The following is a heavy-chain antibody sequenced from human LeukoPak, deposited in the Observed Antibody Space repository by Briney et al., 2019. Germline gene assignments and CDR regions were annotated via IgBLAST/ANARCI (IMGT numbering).Heavy chain of an antibody. J-gene: IGHJ4*02. D-gene: IGHD1-7*01. CDR2: ISNDGSIK. CDR3: AKDISNWNSRHFDY. CDR1: GFTLSNNG. Sequence: GGSLRLSCAASGFTLSNNGMHWVRQAPGKGLEWVAVISNDGSIKYYADSVKGRFTISRDNSKNSLYLQMNSLRTEDTALYCCAKDISNWNSRHFDYWGQGTLVTVSS. V-gene: IGHV3-30*18.